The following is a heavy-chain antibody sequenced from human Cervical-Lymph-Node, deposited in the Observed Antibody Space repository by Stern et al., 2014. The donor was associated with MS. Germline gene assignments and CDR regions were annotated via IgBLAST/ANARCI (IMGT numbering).Heavy chain of an antibody. D-gene: IGHD6-13*01. CDR3: ARGYSSSWFGSKWFDP. CDR1: GGSISSYY. Sequence: VQLVESGPGLVKPSETLSLTCTVSGGSISSYYWSWIRQPPGKEMEWIGNIYHSGGTNYNPSVKSRVTISLDTSKHQISLKLRSVTAADTAVYYCARGYSSSWFGSKWFDPWGQGTLVIVSS. J-gene: IGHJ5*02. CDR2: IYHSGGT. V-gene: IGHV4-59*01.